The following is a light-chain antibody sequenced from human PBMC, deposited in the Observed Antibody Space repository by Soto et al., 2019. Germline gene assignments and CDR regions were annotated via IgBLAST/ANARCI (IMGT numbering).Light chain of an antibody. J-gene: IGKJ5*01. CDR1: QSICIW. Sequence: DIQMTQSPSTLSASVGERVTNTCRACQSICIWLAWYQQKPGNAPKLLIYDASSLESGVLSRFSGSGSGTEFTLTISSLQPDDFATYYCQQYNSYSYTFGQGTRLEIK. V-gene: IGKV1-5*01. CDR3: QQYNSYSYT. CDR2: DAS.